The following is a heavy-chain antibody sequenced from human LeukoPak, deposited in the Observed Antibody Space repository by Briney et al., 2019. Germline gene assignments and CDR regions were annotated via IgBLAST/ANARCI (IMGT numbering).Heavy chain of an antibody. V-gene: IGHV1-18*01. D-gene: IGHD1-26*01. CDR3: AREASSGAYNDY. CDR1: GYTFTSYD. J-gene: IGHJ4*02. Sequence: ASVKVSCKASGYTFTSYDISWVRQAPGQGLEWMGRISAYNGNTNYAQKLQGRVTMTTDTSTSTVYMELRSLRSDDTAVYYCAREASSGAYNDYWGQGTLVTVSS. CDR2: ISAYNGNT.